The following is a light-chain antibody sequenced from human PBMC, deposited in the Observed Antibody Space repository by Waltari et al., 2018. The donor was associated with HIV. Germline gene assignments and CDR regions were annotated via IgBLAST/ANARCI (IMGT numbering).Light chain of an antibody. Sequence: QSALTQPASVSGSPGQSITISCTGTSSDVGGYNYVSWYQQHPDKAPNLMIYEVSNRPSGVSNPFSGSKSGNTASLTISGLQAEDEADYYCSSYTSSSTPVVFCGGTKLTVL. CDR1: SSDVGGYNY. V-gene: IGLV2-14*01. CDR2: EVS. J-gene: IGLJ3*02. CDR3: SSYTSSSTPVV.